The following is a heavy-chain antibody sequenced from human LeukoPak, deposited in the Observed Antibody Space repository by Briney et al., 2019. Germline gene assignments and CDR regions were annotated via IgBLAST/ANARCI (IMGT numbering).Heavy chain of an antibody. CDR1: GYTFTSYY. V-gene: IGHV1-69*13. CDR3: ARRGANGDAFDI. J-gene: IGHJ3*02. D-gene: IGHD1-26*01. CDR2: IIPIFGTA. Sequence: SVKVSCKASGYTFTSYYMHWVRQAPGQGLEWMGGIIPIFGTANYAQKFQGRVTITADESTSTAYMELSSLRSEDTAVYYCARRGANGDAFDIWGQGTMVTVSS.